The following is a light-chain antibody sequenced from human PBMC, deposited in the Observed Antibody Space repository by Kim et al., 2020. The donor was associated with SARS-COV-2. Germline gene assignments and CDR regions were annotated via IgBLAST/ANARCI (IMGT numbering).Light chain of an antibody. V-gene: IGLV3-19*01. Sequence: ALGHTVRLTGQGNSPTSYSAAGYQQRPGQAPAIVLYDKNSRPSGCPDRFSGSGSGNTASLTITGALAEDEADYYCSSLDISAQRYVSGTGTNVTVL. CDR3: SSLDISAQRYV. CDR2: DKN. J-gene: IGLJ1*01. CDR1: SPTSYS.